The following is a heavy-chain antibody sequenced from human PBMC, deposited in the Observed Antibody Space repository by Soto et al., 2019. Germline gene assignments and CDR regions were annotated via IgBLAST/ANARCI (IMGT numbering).Heavy chain of an antibody. D-gene: IGHD5-12*01. Sequence: QVQLVESGGGVVQPGGSLRLSCAASGFTFSSFGIHWVRQAPGKGLEWVAVISYDGIDKNYGDSVKGRFTIPRENSKKMVDVRMKRLRAGDTGVYCCAGGLRAMATIRPDYWGQGILVTVSS. J-gene: IGHJ4*02. CDR3: AGGLRAMATIRPDY. CDR2: ISYDGIDK. V-gene: IGHV3-30*03. CDR1: GFTFSSFG.